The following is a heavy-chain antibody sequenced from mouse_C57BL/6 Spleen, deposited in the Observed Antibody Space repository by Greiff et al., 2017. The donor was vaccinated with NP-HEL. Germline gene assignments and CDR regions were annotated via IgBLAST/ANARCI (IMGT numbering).Heavy chain of an antibody. D-gene: IGHD1-1*01. CDR3: TSYYYGSSPWFAY. CDR1: GFTFSNYW. V-gene: IGHV6-3*01. J-gene: IGHJ3*01. CDR2: IRLKSVNYAT. Sequence: EVQLQQSGGGLVQPGGSMKLSCVASGFTFSNYWMNWVRQSPEKGLEWVAQIRLKSVNYATHYAESVKGRFTISRDYSKSSVYLQMNNLRAEDTGIYYCTSYYYGSSPWFAYWGQGTLVTVSA.